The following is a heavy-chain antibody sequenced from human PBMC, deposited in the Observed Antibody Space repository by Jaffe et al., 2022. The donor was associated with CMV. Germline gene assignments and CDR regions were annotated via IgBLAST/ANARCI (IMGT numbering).Heavy chain of an antibody. CDR3: AAGVRYSSSWYPYDAFDI. CDR2: IVVGSGNT. V-gene: IGHV1-58*01. D-gene: IGHD6-13*01. J-gene: IGHJ3*02. CDR1: GFTFTSSA. Sequence: QMQLVQSGPEVKKPGTSVKVSCKASGFTFTSSAVQWVRQARGQRLEWIGWIVVGSGNTNYAQKFQERVTITRDMSTSTAYMELSSLRSEDTAVYYCAAGVRYSSSWYPYDAFDIWGQGTMVTVSS.